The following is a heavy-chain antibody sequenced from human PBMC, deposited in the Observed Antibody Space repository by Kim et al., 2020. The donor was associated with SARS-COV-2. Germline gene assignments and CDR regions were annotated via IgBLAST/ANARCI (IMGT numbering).Heavy chain of an antibody. CDR1: GYSFTSYW. V-gene: IGHV5-51*01. CDR3: ARLGDCSGGSCYLRY. J-gene: IGHJ4*02. Sequence: GESLKISCKGSGYSFTSYWIGWVRQMPGKGLEWMGIIYPGDSDTRYSPSFQGQVTISADKSISTAYLQWSSLKASDTAMYYCARLGDCSGGSCYLRYWGQGTLVTVSS. D-gene: IGHD2-15*01. CDR2: IYPGDSDT.